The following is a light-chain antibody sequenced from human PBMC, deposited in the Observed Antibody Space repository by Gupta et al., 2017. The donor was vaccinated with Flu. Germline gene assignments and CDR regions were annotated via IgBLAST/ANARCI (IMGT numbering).Light chain of an antibody. CDR3: QSADSTSTYYV. CDR1: ALPNQY. Sequence: GHTARITFSGEALPNQYVYWFQQRPGQAPAILIYKDTERPSGIPERFSASGSGTTVTLTISGVQAEDEADYYCQSADSTSTYYVFGAGTKVTVL. CDR2: KDT. J-gene: IGLJ1*01. V-gene: IGLV3-25*03.